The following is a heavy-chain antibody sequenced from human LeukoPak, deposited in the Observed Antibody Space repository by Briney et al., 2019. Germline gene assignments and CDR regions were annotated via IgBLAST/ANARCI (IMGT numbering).Heavy chain of an antibody. V-gene: IGHV1-69*05. CDR3: ARDLAVAGTGTFDY. D-gene: IGHD6-19*01. Sequence: SVKVSCKASGGTFSSYAISWVRQAPGQGLEWMGGIIPIFGTANYAQKFQGRVTMTRDMSTSTVYMELSSLRSEDTAVYYCARDLAVAGTGTFDYWGQGTLVTVSS. CDR1: GGTFSSYA. CDR2: IIPIFGTA. J-gene: IGHJ4*02.